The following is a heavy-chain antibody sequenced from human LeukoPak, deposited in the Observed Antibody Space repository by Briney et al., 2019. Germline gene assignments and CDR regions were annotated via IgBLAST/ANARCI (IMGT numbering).Heavy chain of an antibody. Sequence: PSETLSLTCTVSGGSISSYYWSWIRQPPGKGLEWIGYIYYSGSTNYNPSLKSRVTISVDTSKNQFSLKLSSVTAADTAVYYCARNASVVVTAIRFVGFDYWGQGTLVTVSS. V-gene: IGHV4-59*01. J-gene: IGHJ4*02. D-gene: IGHD2-21*02. CDR2: IYYSGST. CDR1: GGSISSYY. CDR3: ARNASVVVTAIRFVGFDY.